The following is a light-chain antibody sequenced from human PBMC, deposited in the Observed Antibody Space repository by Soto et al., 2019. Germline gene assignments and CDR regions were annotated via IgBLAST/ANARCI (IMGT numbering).Light chain of an antibody. CDR1: SSDVGGYNY. CDR3: CSYAGSYTFPYV. J-gene: IGLJ1*01. CDR2: DVS. V-gene: IGLV2-11*01. Sequence: QSALNQPRSVSVAPGQSVTISCTGTSSDVGGYNYVSWYQQHPGKAPKLMIYDVSKRPSGVPDRFSGSKSGNTASLTISGLQAEDEADYYCCSYAGSYTFPYVFGTGTKVTVL.